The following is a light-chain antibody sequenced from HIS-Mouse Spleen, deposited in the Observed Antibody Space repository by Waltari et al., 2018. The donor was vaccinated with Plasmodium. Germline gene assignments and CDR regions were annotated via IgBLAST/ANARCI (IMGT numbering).Light chain of an antibody. Sequence: QSALTQPRSVSGSPGQSVTISCPGTSSDVGGYHYVSWYPQHPGKAPKLMIYDVSKRPSGVPDRFSGSKSGNTASLTISGLQAEDEADYYCCSYAGSYTWVFGGGTKLTVL. J-gene: IGLJ3*02. CDR2: DVS. CDR3: CSYAGSYTWV. V-gene: IGLV2-11*01. CDR1: SSDVGGYHY.